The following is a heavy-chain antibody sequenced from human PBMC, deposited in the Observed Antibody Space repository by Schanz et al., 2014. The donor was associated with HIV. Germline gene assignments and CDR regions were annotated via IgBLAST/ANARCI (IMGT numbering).Heavy chain of an antibody. CDR2: IVSSGGDT. CDR3: AKDAYSSTWYLGENWFDP. D-gene: IGHD6-13*01. J-gene: IGHJ5*02. Sequence: EVQLLESGGGLVQPGGSPRLSCTTSGFTFSDYAMSWVRQAPGKGLEWVSAIVSSGGDTYYADFVEGRFTISRDNSKNTLYLQMRSLRPEDTAVYYCAKDAYSSTWYLGENWFDPWGQGTLVTVSS. CDR1: GFTFSDYA. V-gene: IGHV3-23*01.